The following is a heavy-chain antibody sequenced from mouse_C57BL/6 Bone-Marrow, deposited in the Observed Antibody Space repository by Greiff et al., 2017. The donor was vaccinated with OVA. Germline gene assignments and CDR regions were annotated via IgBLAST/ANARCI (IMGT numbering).Heavy chain of an antibody. CDR1: GYTFTSYW. D-gene: IGHD2-4*01. Sequence: QVQLQQPGAELVKPGASVKMSCKASGYTFTSYWITWVKQRPGQGLEWIGDIYPGSGSTNYNEKFKSKATLTVDTSSSTAYMQLSSLTSEDSAVYYCARERDDYDYGDGDVAYAMDDWGQGTSVTVAS. V-gene: IGHV1-55*01. CDR3: ARERDDYDYGDGDVAYAMDD. J-gene: IGHJ4*01. CDR2: IYPGSGST.